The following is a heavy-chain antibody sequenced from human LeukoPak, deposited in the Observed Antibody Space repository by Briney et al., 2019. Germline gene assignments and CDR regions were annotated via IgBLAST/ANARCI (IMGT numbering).Heavy chain of an antibody. Sequence: PGGSLRLSCAGSGFTFGTYAMSWVRQTPGKGLEWVSGISGSGRSTYYADSVKGRFTISRDNSQNTLYLQMNCLGAEDTAVYYCAKDAPYSYYYGSGSYPFMDVWGQGTTVTVSS. CDR3: AKDAPYSYYYGSGSYPFMDV. D-gene: IGHD3-10*01. J-gene: IGHJ6*02. CDR2: ISGSGRST. V-gene: IGHV3-23*01. CDR1: GFTFGTYA.